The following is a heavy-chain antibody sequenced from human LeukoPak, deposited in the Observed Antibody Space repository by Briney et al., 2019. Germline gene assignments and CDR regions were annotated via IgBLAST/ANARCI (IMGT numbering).Heavy chain of an antibody. CDR1: GYTFTNHW. CDR2: IFPGDSDA. J-gene: IGHJ4*01. V-gene: IGHV5-51*01. Sequence: GESLKISCKGSGYTFTNHWIGWVRQMPGKGLEWMGIIFPGDSDARCSPSFQGQVTISVDKSSTTTYLHWASLKASDTAVYYCARHSSIAATDPMDYWGQGTLITVSS. CDR3: ARHSSIAATDPMDY. D-gene: IGHD2-15*01.